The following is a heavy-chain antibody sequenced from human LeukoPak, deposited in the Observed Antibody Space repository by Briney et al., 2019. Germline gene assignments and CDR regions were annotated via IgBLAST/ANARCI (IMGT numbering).Heavy chain of an antibody. D-gene: IGHD2-15*01. CDR3: ARDRYVVVVAATPGPVDY. Sequence: GASVKVSCKASGYTFTSYGISWVRQAPGQGLEWMGWISAYNGNTNYAQKLQGRVTMTTDTSTSTAYMELRSLRSDDTAVYYRARDRYVVVVAATPGPVDYWGQGTLVTVSS. J-gene: IGHJ4*02. V-gene: IGHV1-18*01. CDR1: GYTFTSYG. CDR2: ISAYNGNT.